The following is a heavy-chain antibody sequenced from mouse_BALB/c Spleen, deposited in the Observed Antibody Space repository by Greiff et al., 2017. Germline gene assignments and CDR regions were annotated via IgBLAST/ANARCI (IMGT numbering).Heavy chain of an antibody. J-gene: IGHJ4*01. D-gene: IGHD2-14*01. CDR2: INPSTGYT. CDR3: ARGYRYDKKDAMDY. Sequence: VQLQQSGADLAKPGASVKMSCKASGYTFTSYWMHWVKQRPGQGLEWIGYINPSTGYTEYNQKFKDKATLTADKSSSTAYMQLSSLTSEDSAVYYCARGYRYDKKDAMDYWGQGTSVTVSS. V-gene: IGHV1-7*01. CDR1: GYTFTSYW.